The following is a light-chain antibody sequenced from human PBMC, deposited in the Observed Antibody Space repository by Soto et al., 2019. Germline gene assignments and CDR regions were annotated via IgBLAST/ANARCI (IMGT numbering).Light chain of an antibody. CDR2: EVS. J-gene: IGLJ1*01. CDR3: FSDTSSGTYG. Sequence: QSVLTQPASVSGSPGQSITISCTGTSSDVGNYKYISWYQQHPGKAPKLMIYEVSNRPSGVSNRFSGSKSGNTASLTISGLQAEDETDYYCFSDTSSGTYGFGTGTKVTVL. V-gene: IGLV2-14*01. CDR1: SSDVGNYKY.